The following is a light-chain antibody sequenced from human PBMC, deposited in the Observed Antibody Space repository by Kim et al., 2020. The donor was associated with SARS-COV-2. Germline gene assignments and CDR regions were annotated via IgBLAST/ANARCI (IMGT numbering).Light chain of an antibody. CDR3: GAWDSSLSAGV. CDR1: NANIGNNY. J-gene: IGLJ3*02. CDR2: ADQ. V-gene: IGLV1-51*01. Sequence: GQKVTHSCSGRNANIGNNYVAWDQKLPGTAPKLLIYADQKRPSGIPDRFSGSKSGPAHTLGITGLQTGDEADYYCGAWDSSLSAGVFGGGTQLTVL.